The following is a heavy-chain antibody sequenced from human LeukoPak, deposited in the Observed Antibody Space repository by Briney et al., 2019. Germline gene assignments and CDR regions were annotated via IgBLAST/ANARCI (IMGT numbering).Heavy chain of an antibody. Sequence: PSETLSLTCTVSGGSISSYHWTWIRQPPGKGLEWIGYIYYSGSTNYNPSLKSRVTISVDTSKNQFSLKLGSVTAADTAVYYCAGKPYGSRSFDYWGQGTLVTVSS. CDR2: IYYSGST. CDR1: GGSISSYH. CDR3: AGKPYGSRSFDY. V-gene: IGHV4-59*01. D-gene: IGHD4-17*01. J-gene: IGHJ4*02.